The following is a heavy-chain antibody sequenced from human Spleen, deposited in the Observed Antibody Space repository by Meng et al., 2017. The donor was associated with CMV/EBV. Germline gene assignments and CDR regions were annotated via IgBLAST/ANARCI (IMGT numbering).Heavy chain of an antibody. D-gene: IGHD4-23*01. J-gene: IGHJ4*02. CDR2: FDPVGAET. CDR1: GCSLTDIP. CDR3: TTETACYGGDGSWYFDS. Sequence: ASAKVSCKVSGCSLTDIPMHWFRQAPGKGREWMGGFDPVGAETGYARRFQGRVTMTEDTSTDTAYMELSSLRSADTAVYYCTTETACYGGDGSWYFDSWGQGTLVTVSS. V-gene: IGHV1-24*01.